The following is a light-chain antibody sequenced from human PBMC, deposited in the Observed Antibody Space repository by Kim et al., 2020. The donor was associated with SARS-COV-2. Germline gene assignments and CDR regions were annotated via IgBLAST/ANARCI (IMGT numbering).Light chain of an antibody. V-gene: IGKV4-1*01. CDR1: QNVLSSSNNKDY. CDR2: SAS. J-gene: IGKJ1*01. Sequence: DIVMTQSPDSLAVSLAARATINCKSSQNVLSSSNNKDYLAWYQQKPGQPPKLLIYSASTRASGVPDRFSGSGSGTDFTLTISSLQAEDVAVYYCQQYYTTPLTFGHGTKVDIK. CDR3: QQYYTTPLT.